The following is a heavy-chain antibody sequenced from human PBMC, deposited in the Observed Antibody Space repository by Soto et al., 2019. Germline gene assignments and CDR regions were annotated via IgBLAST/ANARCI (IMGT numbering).Heavy chain of an antibody. J-gene: IGHJ6*02. CDR3: ARAGLRFLEWYVGYYDKDV. V-gene: IGHV2-5*02. CDR2: IYWDDDK. D-gene: IGHD3-3*01. CDR1: GFSLSTSGLG. Sequence: SGPTLVNPPETLTLTCTFSGFSLSTSGLGVGWIRQPPGKALEWLAVIYWDDDKRYSPSLKSRLTITKDTSKNQVVFTMTNMDPVDTAKYYFARAGLRFLEWYVGYYDKDVWGQGTSVTVSS.